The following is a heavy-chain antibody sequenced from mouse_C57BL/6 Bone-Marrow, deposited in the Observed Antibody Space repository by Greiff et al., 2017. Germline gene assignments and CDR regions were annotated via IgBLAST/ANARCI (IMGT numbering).Heavy chain of an antibody. CDR2: ISSVGDYL. CDR1: GFPFSSYA. J-gene: IGHJ2*01. V-gene: IGHV5-9-1*02. Sequence: EVQAVDFGEGLVKLGGPLKLSCAPSGFPFSSYALSWVRQTLEKRLEWVAYISSVGDYLYYADTVKGRFTFPSDNARNTLYLKMSSLKSEDTAMYYCTRDRGGNYIFDYWGQGTTLTVSS. D-gene: IGHD2-1*01. CDR3: TRDRGGNYIFDY.